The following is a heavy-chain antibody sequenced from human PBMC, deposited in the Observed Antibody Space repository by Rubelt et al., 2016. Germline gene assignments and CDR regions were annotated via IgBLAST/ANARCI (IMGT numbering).Heavy chain of an antibody. V-gene: IGHV4-39*07. CDR3: ARHPLSSGCPDY. D-gene: IGHD6-19*01. J-gene: IGHJ4*02. Sequence: QLQLQESGPGLVKPSETLSLTCTVSGGSISRSSYYWGWIRQPPGKGLEWIGSIYYSGSTYYNPSLKSRVTISVDTSKKQFSPGLSSGTAADTAVYYCARHPLSSGCPDYWGQGTLVTVSS. CDR2: IYYSGST. CDR1: GGSISRSSYY.